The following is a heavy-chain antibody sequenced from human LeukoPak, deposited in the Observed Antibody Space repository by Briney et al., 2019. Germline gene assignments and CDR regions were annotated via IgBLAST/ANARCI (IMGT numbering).Heavy chain of an antibody. CDR1: GGSISSSSYY. CDR3: AIRLGYCSSTSCYTALQYFQH. J-gene: IGHJ1*01. D-gene: IGHD2-2*02. V-gene: IGHV4-39*01. Sequence: SETLSLTCTVSGGSISSSSYYWGWIRQPPGKGLEWIGSIYYSGSTYYNPSLKSRVTISVDTSKNQFSLKLNSVTAADTAVYYCAIRLGYCSSTSCYTALQYFQHWGQGTLVTVSS. CDR2: IYYSGST.